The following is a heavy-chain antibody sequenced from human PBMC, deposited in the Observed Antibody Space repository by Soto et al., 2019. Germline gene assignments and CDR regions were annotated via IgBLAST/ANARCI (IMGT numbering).Heavy chain of an antibody. Sequence: GGSLRLSCAASGFTFSNAWMSWVRQAPGKGLEWVGRIKSKTDGGTTDYAAPVKGRFTISRDDSKNTLYLQMNSLKTEDTAVYYCTTFSTIFGVVIKNYDAFDIWGQGTMVTVSS. CDR1: GFTFSNAW. CDR3: TTFSTIFGVVIKNYDAFDI. J-gene: IGHJ3*02. D-gene: IGHD3-3*01. CDR2: IKSKTDGGTT. V-gene: IGHV3-15*01.